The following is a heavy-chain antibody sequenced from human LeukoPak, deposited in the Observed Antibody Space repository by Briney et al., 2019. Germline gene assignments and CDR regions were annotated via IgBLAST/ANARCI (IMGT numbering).Heavy chain of an antibody. D-gene: IGHD1-26*01. J-gene: IGHJ6*02. CDR2: IYYSGST. CDR1: SGSISSHY. V-gene: IGHV4-59*11. CDR3: ATDRDSGTYYYYYGLDV. Sequence: PSETLSLTCTVSSGSISSHYWSWIRQPPGKGLEWIGYIYYSGSTNYNPSLKSRVTISVDTSKNQFSLKLSSVTATDTAVYYCATDRDSGTYYYYYGLDVWGQGTPVTVSS.